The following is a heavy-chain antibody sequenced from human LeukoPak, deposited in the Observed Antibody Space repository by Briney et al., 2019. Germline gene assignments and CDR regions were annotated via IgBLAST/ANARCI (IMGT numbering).Heavy chain of an antibody. V-gene: IGHV3-21*01. CDR3: ARETTVIKKIDY. J-gene: IGHJ4*02. Sequence: PGGSLRLSCEASGFTFSSYSMNWVRQAPGKGLEWVSSISSSSGYIYYADSVKGRFTISRDNAKNSLYLQMSSLRDEDTAIYYCARETTVIKKIDYWGQGTLVTVSS. D-gene: IGHD4-17*01. CDR2: ISSSSGYI. CDR1: GFTFSSYS.